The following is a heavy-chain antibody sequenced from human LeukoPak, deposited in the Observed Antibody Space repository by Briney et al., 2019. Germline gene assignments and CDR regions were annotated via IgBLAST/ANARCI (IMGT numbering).Heavy chain of an antibody. Sequence: ASVKVSCKASGGSFNTYDISWVRQAPGQGLEWMGRISAYTGNTNYAQKFQGRVSMTTGTSTTTAYMELRSLRSDDTAVYYCARSYSSSSNFDYWGQGTLVTVSS. V-gene: IGHV1-18*01. CDR1: GGSFNTYD. D-gene: IGHD6-6*01. CDR3: ARSYSSSSNFDY. J-gene: IGHJ4*02. CDR2: ISAYTGNT.